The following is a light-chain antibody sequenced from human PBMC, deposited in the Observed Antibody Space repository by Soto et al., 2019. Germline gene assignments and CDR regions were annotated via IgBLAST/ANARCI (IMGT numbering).Light chain of an antibody. J-gene: IGKJ4*01. CDR2: DGF. Sequence: DIQMTQSPSTLSASVGDRVTITCRASQSINNWLAWYQHKPGKAPKLLIYDGFSLESGVPLRFSGSGFGTEFTLTISSLQHDDSATYYCQQYKRYSLTFGGGTKVEIK. CDR1: QSINNW. CDR3: QQYKRYSLT. V-gene: IGKV1-5*01.